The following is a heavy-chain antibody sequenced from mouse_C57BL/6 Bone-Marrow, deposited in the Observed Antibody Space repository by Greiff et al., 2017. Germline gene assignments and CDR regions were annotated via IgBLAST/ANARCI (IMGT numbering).Heavy chain of an antibody. CDR1: GYTFTDYY. D-gene: IGHD2-2*01. J-gene: IGHJ4*01. Sequence: AQLQQSGPELVKPGASVKISCKASGYTFTDYYMNWVKQSHGKSLEWIGDINPNNGGTSYNQKFKGKATLTVDKSSSTAYMELRSLTSEDSAVYYCAREGLPYYAMDYWGQGTSVTVSS. V-gene: IGHV1-26*01. CDR3: AREGLPYYAMDY. CDR2: INPNNGGT.